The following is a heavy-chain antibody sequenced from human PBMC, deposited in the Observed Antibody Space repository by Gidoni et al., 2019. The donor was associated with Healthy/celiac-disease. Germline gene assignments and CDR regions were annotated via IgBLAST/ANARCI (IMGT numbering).Heavy chain of an antibody. V-gene: IGHV4-39*01. CDR3: IRTPGFGELLNSPDY. Sequence: QLQLQESGPGLVKPSETLSLTCTVSGGSISSSSYYWGWIRQPPGKGLEWIGSIYYSGSTYYNPSLKSRVTISVDTSKDQFSLKLISVTAADTAVYYCIRTPGFGELLNSPDYWGQGTLVTVSS. D-gene: IGHD3-10*01. CDR2: IYYSGST. CDR1: GGSISSSSYY. J-gene: IGHJ4*02.